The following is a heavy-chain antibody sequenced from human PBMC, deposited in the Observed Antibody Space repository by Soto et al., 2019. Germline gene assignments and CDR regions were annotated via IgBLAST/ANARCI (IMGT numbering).Heavy chain of an antibody. V-gene: IGHV3-9*01. CDR2: ISWNRGSL. CDR3: ATAISSGSTDFDY. J-gene: IGHJ4*02. CDR1: GFTCDDYA. D-gene: IGHD6-19*01. Sequence: EVQLVESWGGWVQPGRSLRLSCAASGFTCDDYAMHWVRQAPWKGLEWVSGISWNRGSLGYADSVKGRFTISRDNAKNSLYLQMNSLRAEATALYYCATAISSGSTDFDYWGQGTLVTVSS.